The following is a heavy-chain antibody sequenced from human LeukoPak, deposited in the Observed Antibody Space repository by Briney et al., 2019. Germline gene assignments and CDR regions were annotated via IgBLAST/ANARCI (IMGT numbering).Heavy chain of an antibody. CDR2: IIPIFGTA. D-gene: IGHD2-15*01. CDR1: GGTFSSYA. V-gene: IGHV1-69*06. CDR3: ASMRLDCSGGSCYVDYYYYGMDV. J-gene: IGHJ6*04. Sequence: SVKDSCKASGGTFSSYAISWVRPAPGQGLEWMGGIIPIFGTANYAQKFQGRVTITADKSTSTAYMELSSLRSEDTAVYYCASMRLDCSGGSCYVDYYYYGMDVWGKGTTVTVSS.